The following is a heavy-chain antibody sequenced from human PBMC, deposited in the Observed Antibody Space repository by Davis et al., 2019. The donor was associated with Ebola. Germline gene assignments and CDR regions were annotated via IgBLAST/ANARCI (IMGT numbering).Heavy chain of an antibody. Sequence: SETLSLTCTVSGGSISSGDYYWSWIRQPPGKGLEWIGYIYYSGSTYYNPSLKSRVTISVDTSKNQFSLKLSSVTAADTAVYYCARHDCSSTSCYSNWFDPWGQGTLVTVSS. J-gene: IGHJ5*02. CDR2: IYYSGST. D-gene: IGHD2-2*02. CDR1: GGSISSGDYY. V-gene: IGHV4-30-4*01. CDR3: ARHDCSSTSCYSNWFDP.